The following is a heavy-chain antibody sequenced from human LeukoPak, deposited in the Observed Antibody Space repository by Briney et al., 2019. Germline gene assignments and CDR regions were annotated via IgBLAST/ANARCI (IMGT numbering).Heavy chain of an antibody. V-gene: IGHV4-28*03. CDR1: GYPFSRINC. D-gene: IGHD3-16*01. J-gene: IGHJ3*02. CDR2: IYYTGST. Sequence: SDTLSLTCAVSGYPFSRINCWGWFRHPPGKDLEWIGYIYYTGSTYYNPSLKSRVTMSVDTSKNQFSLKLSSVTAVDTAVYYCARADVLGFDIWGQGTMVTVSS. CDR3: ARADVLGFDI.